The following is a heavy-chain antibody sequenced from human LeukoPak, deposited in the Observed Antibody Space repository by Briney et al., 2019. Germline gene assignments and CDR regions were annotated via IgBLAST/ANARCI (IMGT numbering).Heavy chain of an antibody. Sequence: KPSETLSLTCTVSGGSISSYYWSWIRQPPGKGLEWIGYIYYSGSTNYNPSLKSRVTISVDTSKNQFFLNLSSVTAADTAVYYCARGGAAAGNWFDPWGQGTLVTVSS. CDR2: IYYSGST. V-gene: IGHV4-59*01. CDR1: GGSISSYY. J-gene: IGHJ5*02. D-gene: IGHD6-13*01. CDR3: ARGGAAAGNWFDP.